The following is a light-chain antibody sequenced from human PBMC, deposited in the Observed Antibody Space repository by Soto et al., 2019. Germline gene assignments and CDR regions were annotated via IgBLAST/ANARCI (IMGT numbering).Light chain of an antibody. V-gene: IGKV3-11*01. CDR3: QQRSKWPPAFT. J-gene: IGKJ3*01. Sequence: EIVLTQSPDTLSLSPGERATLSCRASQSVSSYLAWYQQKPGQAPRLLIYDASNRATGIPARFSGSGSGTDFTLTISSLEPEDFAVYYCQQRSKWPPAFTFGPGTKVDIK. CDR1: QSVSSY. CDR2: DAS.